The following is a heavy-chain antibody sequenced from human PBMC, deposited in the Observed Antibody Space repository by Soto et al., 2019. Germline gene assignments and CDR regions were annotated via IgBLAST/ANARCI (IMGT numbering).Heavy chain of an antibody. CDR1: GGSISSYY. CDR3: ARGGYRSSSAPFDY. Sequence: SETLSLTCTVSGGSISSYYWSWIRQPPGKGLEWIGYIYYSGSTNYNPSLKSRVTISVDTSKNQFSLKLSSVTAADTAVYYCARGGYRSSSAPFDYWGQGTLVTVSS. V-gene: IGHV4-59*01. D-gene: IGHD6-6*01. J-gene: IGHJ4*02. CDR2: IYYSGST.